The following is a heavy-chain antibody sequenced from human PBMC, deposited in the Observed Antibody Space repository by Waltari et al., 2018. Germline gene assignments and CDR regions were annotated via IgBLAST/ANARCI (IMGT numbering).Heavy chain of an antibody. J-gene: IGHJ4*02. CDR1: GFTFTSYS. V-gene: IGHV3-21*01. D-gene: IGHD6-19*01. Sequence: EVQLVESGGGLVKPGGSLRLSCAASGFTFTSYSLNWVRQAPGKGLEWVSSISSSSSYIYYADSVKGRFTISRDNAKNSLYLQMNSLRAEDTAVYYCARDVGVPDPHSSGWSTPLDYWGQGTLVTVSS. CDR3: ARDVGVPDPHSSGWSTPLDY. CDR2: ISSSSSYI.